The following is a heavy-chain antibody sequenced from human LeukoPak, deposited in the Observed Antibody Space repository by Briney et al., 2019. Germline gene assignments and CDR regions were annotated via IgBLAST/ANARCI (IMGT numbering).Heavy chain of an antibody. CDR2: INHSGST. CDR3: ARLRKLQLDAFDI. CDR1: GGSFSGYY. Sequence: KPSETLSLTCAVYGGSFSGYYWSWIRQPPGKGLEWIGEINHSGSTNYNPSLKSRVTISVDTSKNQFSLKLSSVTAADTAVYYCARLRKLQLDAFDIWGQGTMVTVSS. V-gene: IGHV4-34*01. D-gene: IGHD1-1*01. J-gene: IGHJ3*02.